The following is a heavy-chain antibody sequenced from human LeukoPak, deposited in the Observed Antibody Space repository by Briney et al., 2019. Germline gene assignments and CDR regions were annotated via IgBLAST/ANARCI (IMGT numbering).Heavy chain of an antibody. CDR3: ATKLNVVVPASEDAGWFDP. Sequence: SETLSLTCAVYGGSFSGYYWSWIRQPPGKGLEWIGEINHSGSTNYNPSLKSRATISVDTSKNQFSLKLSSVTAADTAVYYCATKLNVVVPASEDAGWFDPWGQGTLVTVSS. D-gene: IGHD2-2*01. J-gene: IGHJ5*02. V-gene: IGHV4-34*01. CDR2: INHSGST. CDR1: GGSFSGYY.